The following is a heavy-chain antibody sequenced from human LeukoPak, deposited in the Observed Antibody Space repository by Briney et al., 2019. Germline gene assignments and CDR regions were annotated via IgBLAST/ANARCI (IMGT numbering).Heavy chain of an antibody. CDR1: GFTFGYYE. V-gene: IGHV3-48*03. D-gene: IGHD2/OR15-2a*01. CDR2: IKSSGSSI. CDR3: ANQDSTEYSYYFDF. Sequence: GGSLRLSCAPSGFTFGYYEMNWVRQAPGKGLEWVSYIKSSGSSIYYADSVKGRFTISRDNSKNTLYLQMNSLRAEDTAVYYCANQDSTEYSYYFDFWGQGTLVTVSS. J-gene: IGHJ4*02.